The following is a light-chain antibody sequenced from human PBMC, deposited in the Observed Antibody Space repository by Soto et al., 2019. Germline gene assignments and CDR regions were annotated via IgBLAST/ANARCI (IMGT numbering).Light chain of an antibody. CDR3: QQHSRSIT. Sequence: VLTQSPGTLSLSPGERATLSCRASQSVNNNYLAWYQQKPGQSPRLLIYGASIRATAIPDRFSGSGSGTDFTLTISRLEPEDSAVYYCQQHSRSITFGGATKVEIK. CDR2: GAS. V-gene: IGKV3-20*01. CDR1: QSVNNNY. J-gene: IGKJ4*01.